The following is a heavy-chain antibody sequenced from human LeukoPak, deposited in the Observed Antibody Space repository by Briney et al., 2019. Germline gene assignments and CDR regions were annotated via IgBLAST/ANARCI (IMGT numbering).Heavy chain of an antibody. J-gene: IGHJ6*02. CDR1: GGSFSGYY. CDR3: ARGERSSTYGMDV. V-gene: IGHV4-34*01. D-gene: IGHD6-13*01. Sequence: TSETLSLTCAVYGGSFSGYYWSWIRQPPGKGLEWIGEINHSGSTKYNPSLKSRVTISVDTSKNQFSLKLSSVTAADTAVYYCARGERSSTYGMDVWGQGTTVTVSS. CDR2: INHSGST.